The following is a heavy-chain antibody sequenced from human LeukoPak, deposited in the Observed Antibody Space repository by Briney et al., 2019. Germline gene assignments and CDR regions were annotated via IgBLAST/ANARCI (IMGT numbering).Heavy chain of an antibody. CDR2: IKQDGSEK. Sequence: GGSLRLSCAASGFTFSSYWMSWVRQAPGKGLEWVANIKQDGSEKYSVDSGKGRFTISRDNAKSSLYLQMNSLRAEDTAVYYCARDPRGSEYSHFDSWGQGTQVTASS. CDR1: GFTFSSYW. J-gene: IGHJ4*02. D-gene: IGHD3-10*01. CDR3: ARDPRGSEYSHFDS. V-gene: IGHV3-7*01.